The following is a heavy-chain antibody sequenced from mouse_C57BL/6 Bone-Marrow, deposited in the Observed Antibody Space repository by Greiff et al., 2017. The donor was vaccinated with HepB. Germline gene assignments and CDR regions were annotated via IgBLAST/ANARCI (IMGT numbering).Heavy chain of an antibody. D-gene: IGHD2-3*01. CDR1: GFTFSSYG. CDR3: ARDGFSWFAY. V-gene: IGHV5-6*01. Sequence: EVKLMESGGDLVKPGGSLKLSCAASGFTFSSYGMSWVRQTPDKRLEWVATISSGGSYTYYPDSVKGRFTISRDNAKNTLYLQMSSLKSEDTAMYYCARDGFSWFAYWGQGTLVTVSA. CDR2: ISSGGSYT. J-gene: IGHJ3*01.